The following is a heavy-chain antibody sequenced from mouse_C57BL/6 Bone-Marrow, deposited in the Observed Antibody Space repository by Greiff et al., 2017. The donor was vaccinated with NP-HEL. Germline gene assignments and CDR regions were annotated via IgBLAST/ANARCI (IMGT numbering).Heavy chain of an antibody. CDR3: AREGGLRRRTYAMDY. Sequence: EVKVVESEGGLVQPGSSMKLSCTASGFTFSDYYMAWFRRVPERGLNWVPNIIYDGSSTYYLDSLKSRFIISRDNAKNILYLQMRSLKSEDTATYYCAREGGLRRRTYAMDYWGQGTSVTVSS. CDR1: GFTFSDYY. D-gene: IGHD2-4*01. J-gene: IGHJ4*01. CDR2: IIYDGSST. V-gene: IGHV5-16*01.